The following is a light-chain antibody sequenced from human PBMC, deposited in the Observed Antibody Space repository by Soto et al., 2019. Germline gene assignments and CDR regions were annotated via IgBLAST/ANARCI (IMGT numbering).Light chain of an antibody. CDR1: QDIGSA. CDR3: QQFNGFPLT. J-gene: IGKJ4*01. V-gene: IGKV1-13*02. Sequence: IQLTQSPSSLSASVGDRVTITCRAGQDIGSALAWYQQRPGKAPKLLLYDASNLEAGVPSRFSCSGSGTDFTLTITSLRPEDFAADYCQQFNGFPLTFGGGTKVQIK. CDR2: DAS.